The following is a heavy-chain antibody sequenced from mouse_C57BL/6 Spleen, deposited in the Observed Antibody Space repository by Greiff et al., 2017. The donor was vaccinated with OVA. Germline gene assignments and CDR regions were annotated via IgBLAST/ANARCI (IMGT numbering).Heavy chain of an antibody. J-gene: IGHJ2*01. CDR1: GYTFTDYE. V-gene: IGHV1-15*01. D-gene: IGHD2-4*01. Sequence: VQLQESGAELVRPGASVTLSCKASGYTFTDYEMHWVKQTPVHGLEWIGAIDPETGGTAYNQKFKGKAILTADKSSSTAYMELRSLTSEDSAVYYCTRRDYDASLFDYWGQGTTLTVSS. CDR2: IDPETGGT. CDR3: TRRDYDASLFDY.